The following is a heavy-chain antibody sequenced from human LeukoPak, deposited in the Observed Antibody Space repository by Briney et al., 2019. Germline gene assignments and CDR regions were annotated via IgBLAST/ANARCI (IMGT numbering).Heavy chain of an antibody. Sequence: SENLSFTATGSDVSISGYNWSRLRQPPGKGLEGIGYIYYSGSTNYNPSLKSRVTISVDTSKNHFSLKLSPVTAADTAVYYCVRQEAGFSVIFDIWGQGRKVTVSS. J-gene: IGHJ3*02. V-gene: IGHV4-59*08. CDR2: IYYSGST. D-gene: IGHD2-21*01. CDR3: VRQEAGFSVIFDI. CDR1: DVSISGYN.